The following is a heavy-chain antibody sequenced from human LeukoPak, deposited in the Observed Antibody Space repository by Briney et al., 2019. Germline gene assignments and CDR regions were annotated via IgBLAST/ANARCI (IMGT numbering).Heavy chain of an antibody. J-gene: IGHJ6*02. CDR1: GFTLSSYN. CDR3: AKSREWLVYYGMDV. V-gene: IGHV3-21*04. CDR2: ISSSSTYI. Sequence: PGGSLRLSCAASGFTLSSYNMNWVRQAPGQGPAWVSSISSSSTYIFYADSVKGRFTISRDNSKNTLYLQMNSLRAEDTAVYYCAKSREWLVYYGMDVWGQGTTVTVSS. D-gene: IGHD6-19*01.